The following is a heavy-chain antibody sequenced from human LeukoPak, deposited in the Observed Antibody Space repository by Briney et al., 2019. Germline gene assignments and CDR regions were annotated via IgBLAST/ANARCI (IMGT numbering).Heavy chain of an antibody. D-gene: IGHD2/OR15-2a*01. Sequence: SETLSLTCAVSGGSISSYYWSWIRQPPGKGLEWIGYIYYSGSTNYNPSLKSRVTISVDTSKNKFSLKLTSVTAADTALYYCARGLLSHNAFDIWGQGTVVTVSS. CDR2: IYYSGST. CDR3: ARGLLSHNAFDI. CDR1: GGSISSYY. J-gene: IGHJ3*02. V-gene: IGHV4-59*01.